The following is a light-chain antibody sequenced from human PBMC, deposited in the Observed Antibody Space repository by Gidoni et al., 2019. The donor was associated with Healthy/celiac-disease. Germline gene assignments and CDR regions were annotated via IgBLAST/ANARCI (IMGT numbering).Light chain of an antibody. CDR1: QDISNY. J-gene: IGKJ4*01. CDR3: QQYDNLPLT. V-gene: IGKV1-33*01. Sequence: DIQMTQSPSSLSASVGDRVTITCQASQDISNYLNWYQQKPGNAPKLLNYDASNLETGVPSMFSGSGARTDFTSTISRLQPENIATYYCQQYDNLPLTFGGGTKVEIK. CDR2: DAS.